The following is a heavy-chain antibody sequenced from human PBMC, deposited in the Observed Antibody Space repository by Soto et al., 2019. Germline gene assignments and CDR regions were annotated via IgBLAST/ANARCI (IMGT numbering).Heavy chain of an antibody. CDR1: GGTFSSYT. Sequence: QVQLVQSGAEVKKPGSSVKVSCKASGGTFSSYTISWVRQAPGQGLEWMGRIIPILGIANYAQKFQGRVTITADKSTSTAYMELSSLRSEDTAVYYCARAYCGGDCHMLWYFDLWGRGTLVTVSS. CDR2: IIPILGIA. CDR3: ARAYCGGDCHMLWYFDL. J-gene: IGHJ2*01. D-gene: IGHD2-21*02. V-gene: IGHV1-69*02.